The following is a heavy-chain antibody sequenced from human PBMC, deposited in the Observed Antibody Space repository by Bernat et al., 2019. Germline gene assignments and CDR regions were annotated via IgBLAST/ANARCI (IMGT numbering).Heavy chain of an antibody. CDR2: IYPGDSDT. V-gene: IGHV5-51*03. D-gene: IGHD6-13*01. J-gene: IGHJ4*02. CDR3: ARLHSSSGNWGGFDY. Sequence: EVQLVQSGAEVKKPGEFLKISCRGSGYSFSSYWIGWVRQMPGKGLEWRGIIYPGDSDTRYSPSFHGQVTISADKSTSTAYLQWSSLKASDTAMYYCARLHSSSGNWGGFDYWGQGTLVAVSS. CDR1: GYSFSSYW.